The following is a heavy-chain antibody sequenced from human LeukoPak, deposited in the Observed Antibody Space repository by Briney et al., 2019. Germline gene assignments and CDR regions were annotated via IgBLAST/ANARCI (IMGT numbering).Heavy chain of an antibody. D-gene: IGHD3-3*01. CDR2: ISSSSSTI. Sequence: PGGSLRLSCAASGFTFSSYSVNWVRQAPGKGLEWVSYISSSSSTIYYADSVKGRFTISRDNAKNSLYLQMNSLRAEDTAVYYCARDGGQYYDFWSGYPRNDAFDIWGQGTMVTVSS. CDR1: GFTFSSYS. J-gene: IGHJ3*02. V-gene: IGHV3-48*01. CDR3: ARDGGQYYDFWSGYPRNDAFDI.